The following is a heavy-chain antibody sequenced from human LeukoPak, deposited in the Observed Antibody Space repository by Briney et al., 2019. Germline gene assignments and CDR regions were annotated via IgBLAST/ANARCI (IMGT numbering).Heavy chain of an antibody. CDR1: GGSISSYY. Sequence: ASETLSLTCTVSGGSISSYYWSWIRQPPGKGLEWIGYIYYSGSTNYNPSLKSRVTMSVDTSKNQFSLKLSSVTAADTAVYYCARDNAYPDYWGQGTLVTVSS. V-gene: IGHV4-59*12. CDR3: ARDNAYPDY. CDR2: IYYSGST. D-gene: IGHD2-2*01. J-gene: IGHJ4*02.